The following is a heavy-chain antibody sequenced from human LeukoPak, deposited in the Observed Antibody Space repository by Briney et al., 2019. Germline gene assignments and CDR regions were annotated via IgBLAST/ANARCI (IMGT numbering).Heavy chain of an antibody. Sequence: PGGSLRLSCAASGFTFSSYSMNWVRQAPGKGLEWVSYISSSSSTIYYADSVKGRFTISRDNAKNSLYLQMNSLRAEDTAVYYCARERSGYSSQEDVWGKGTTVTVSS. CDR1: GFTFSSYS. V-gene: IGHV3-48*01. CDR3: ARERSGYSSQEDV. CDR2: ISSSSSTI. D-gene: IGHD6-19*01. J-gene: IGHJ6*04.